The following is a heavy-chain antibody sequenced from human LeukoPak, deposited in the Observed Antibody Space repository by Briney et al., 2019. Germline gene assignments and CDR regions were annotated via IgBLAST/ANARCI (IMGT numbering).Heavy chain of an antibody. CDR2: ISGSAHKI. CDR1: GITFSNYA. Sequence: GGSLRLSCVASGITFSNYAVSWVRQAPEKGLDWVSVISGSAHKIRYADSVKGRFTISRDNSKNTLYLQMNSLRAEDTAVYYCAKKFRVGGSYDYWGQGTLVTVSS. V-gene: IGHV3-23*01. J-gene: IGHJ4*02. CDR3: AKKFRVGGSYDY. D-gene: IGHD1-26*01.